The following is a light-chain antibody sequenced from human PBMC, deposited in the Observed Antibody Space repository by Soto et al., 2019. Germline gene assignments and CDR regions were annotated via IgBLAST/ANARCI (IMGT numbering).Light chain of an antibody. V-gene: IGLV1-44*01. CDR3: AAWGDSLSGVV. CDR2: GND. CDR1: TSYIGSNV. J-gene: IGLJ2*01. Sequence: QSVLTQPPSASGTPGQRVTISCSDSTSYIGSNVINWYQQLPGTAPKLLIWGNDQRPSGVPDRISDSKSGTSASLAISGLQSEDEGDYYCAAWGDSLSGVVFGGGTKVTVL.